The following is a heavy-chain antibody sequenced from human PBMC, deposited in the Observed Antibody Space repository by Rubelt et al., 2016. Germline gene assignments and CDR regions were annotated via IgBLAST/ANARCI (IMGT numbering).Heavy chain of an antibody. J-gene: IGHJ4*02. CDR1: GFTFSSYA. CDR2: IYSGGST. CDR3: ARDLGRYFDY. V-gene: IGHV3-53*04. Sequence: EVQLVESGGGLVQPGGSLRLSCAASGFTFSSYAMSWVRQAPGKGLEWVSVIYSGGSTYYADSVKGRFTISRHNSKNTLYLQMNSLRAEDTAVYYCARDLGRYFDYWGQGTLVTVSS.